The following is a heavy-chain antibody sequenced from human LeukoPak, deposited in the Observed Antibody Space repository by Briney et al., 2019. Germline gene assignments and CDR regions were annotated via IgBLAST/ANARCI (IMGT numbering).Heavy chain of an antibody. CDR1: GYTFTNYH. D-gene: IGHD2-8*01. CDR3: ARDRGVPGPGNALDI. Sequence: ASVRVSCKASGYTFTNYHMHWVRQAPGQGLEWLGLVKPKSGDSDFVQKFRGRVTVTTDVSATTIHMELSNLRSDDTAVYYCARDRGVPGPGNALDIWGQGTMVTVSS. CDR2: VKPKSGDS. V-gene: IGHV1-2*06. J-gene: IGHJ3*02.